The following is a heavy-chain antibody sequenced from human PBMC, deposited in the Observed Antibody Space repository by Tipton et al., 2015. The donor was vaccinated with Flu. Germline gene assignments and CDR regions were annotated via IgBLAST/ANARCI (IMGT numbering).Heavy chain of an antibody. Sequence: QLVQSGAEVKKPGASVKVSCKPSGRSFAAGYYIHWVRQAPGQGLEWMGWIDPNSDGTKSAQRFQGRVTMTRDTSISTVYMELSGLRSDDTAVYYCARIRYGSGWYWGQGTLVTVS. D-gene: IGHD6-19*01. J-gene: IGHJ4*02. CDR3: ARIRYGSGWY. V-gene: IGHV1-2*02. CDR1: GRSFAAGYY. CDR2: IDPNSDGT.